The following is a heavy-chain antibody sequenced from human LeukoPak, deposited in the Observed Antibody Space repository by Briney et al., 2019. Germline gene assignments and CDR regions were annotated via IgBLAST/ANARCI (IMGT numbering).Heavy chain of an antibody. CDR1: GFTFGSFS. V-gene: IGHV3-48*04. Sequence: GGSLRLSCAASGFTFGSFSMDWVRQAPGKGLEYISYTSRDSDIIYYADSVMGRFTISRDNAKNSMYLQMNSLRAEDTAVYYCARDLNWKLDCWGQGTLVTVSS. D-gene: IGHD1-20*01. CDR2: TSRDSDII. CDR3: ARDLNWKLDC. J-gene: IGHJ4*02.